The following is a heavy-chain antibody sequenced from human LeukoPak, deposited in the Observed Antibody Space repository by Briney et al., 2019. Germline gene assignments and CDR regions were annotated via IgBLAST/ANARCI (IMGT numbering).Heavy chain of an antibody. CDR3: ATRITVSGTSRGALEY. J-gene: IGHJ4*02. CDR2: ISGSSTYT. D-gene: IGHD6-19*01. CDR1: GFTFSSYA. Sequence: GGSLRLSCAASGFTFSSYAMSWVRQAPGKGLEWVSVISGSSTYTYYVDSVKGRFTISRDNSKNTLFLQMYNLGAEDTALYYCATRITVSGTSRGALEYWGQGTLVTVSS. V-gene: IGHV3-23*01.